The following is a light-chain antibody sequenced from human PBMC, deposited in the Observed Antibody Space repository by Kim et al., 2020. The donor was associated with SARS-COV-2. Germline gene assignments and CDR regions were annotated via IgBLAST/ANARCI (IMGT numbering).Light chain of an antibody. V-gene: IGLV3-19*01. J-gene: IGLJ3*02. Sequence: ALGQTVRITCQGDSLRKYYAAWYQQRPGQAPVLVIYEKNKRPSGIPDRFSGSNSGDTASLIITGAQAEDEADYYCNSRDSSDNHLVFGGGTQLTVL. CDR2: EKN. CDR3: NSRDSSDNHLV. CDR1: SLRKYY.